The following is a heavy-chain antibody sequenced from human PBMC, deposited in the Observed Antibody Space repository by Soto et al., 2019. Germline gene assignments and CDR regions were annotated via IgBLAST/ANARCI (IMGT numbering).Heavy chain of an antibody. J-gene: IGHJ4*02. D-gene: IGHD2-2*01. V-gene: IGHV4-34*01. CDR2: THHSGST. CDR3: ARTTAAIHLNY. Sequence: SSETLSLTCAVYGGSLSGNYWGWIRQPPGKGLEWIGETHHSGSTAYNPSLKSRVTISFDTSRNQFSLKLNSVTAADTAVYYCARTTAAIHLNYWSQGTLVTVSS. CDR1: GGSLSGNY.